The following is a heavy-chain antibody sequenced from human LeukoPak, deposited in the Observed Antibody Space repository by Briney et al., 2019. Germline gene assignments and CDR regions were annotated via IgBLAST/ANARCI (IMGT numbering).Heavy chain of an antibody. CDR1: GGSISSSSYY. Sequence: SETLSLTCTVSGGSISSSSYYWVWLRQPPGKGREGLGSIYYSRSTYYNPSLKSRVTISVDTSKNQFSPKLSSVTAADTAVYYCARSNIQLWPELAFDYWGQGTLVTVAS. J-gene: IGHJ4*02. D-gene: IGHD5-18*01. V-gene: IGHV4-39*01. CDR2: IYYSRST. CDR3: ARSNIQLWPELAFDY.